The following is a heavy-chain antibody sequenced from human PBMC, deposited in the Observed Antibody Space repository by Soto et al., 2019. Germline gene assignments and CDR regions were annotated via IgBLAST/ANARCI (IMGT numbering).Heavy chain of an antibody. V-gene: IGHV3-33*01. CDR3: ARDGDVNTGFGKDY. CDR1: VFTFISYG. CDR2: IWHDGGNK. D-gene: IGHD3-16*01. J-gene: IGHJ4*02. Sequence: GWSLRHSCASSVFTFISYGMQWVRQAPGKGLEWVAFIWHDGGNKFYAESVKGRFTISRDNSKNTLYLQMTSLSAEDTAMYYCARDGDVNTGFGKDYWGQGTLVTVSS.